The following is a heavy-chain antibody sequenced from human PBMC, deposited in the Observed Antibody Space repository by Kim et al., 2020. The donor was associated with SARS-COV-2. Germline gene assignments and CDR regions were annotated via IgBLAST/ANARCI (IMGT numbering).Heavy chain of an antibody. V-gene: IGHV3-30*18. J-gene: IGHJ4*02. CDR2: ISYDGSNK. CDR3: AKDAPRLTLYSYGYSNLDY. D-gene: IGHD5-18*01. Sequence: GGSLRLSCAASGFTFSSYGMHWVRQAPGKGLEWVAVISYDGSNKYYADSVKGRFTISRDNSKNTLYLQMNSLRAEDTAVYYCAKDAPRLTLYSYGYSNLDYWGQGTLVTVSS. CDR1: GFTFSSYG.